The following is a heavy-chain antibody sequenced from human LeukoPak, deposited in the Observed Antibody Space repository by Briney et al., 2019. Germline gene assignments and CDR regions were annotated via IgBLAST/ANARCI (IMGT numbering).Heavy chain of an antibody. CDR2: INHSGST. V-gene: IGHV4-39*01. D-gene: IGHD3/OR15-3a*01. Sequence: SETLSLTCTVSGDSISSGDYYWSWIRQPPGKGLEWIGEINHSGSTNYNPSLKSRVTISVDASKNQFSLKLSSVTAADTAVYSCARRFGPGPPAGSFDPWGQGTLVTVSS. CDR3: ARRFGPGPPAGSFDP. CDR1: GDSISSGDYY. J-gene: IGHJ5*02.